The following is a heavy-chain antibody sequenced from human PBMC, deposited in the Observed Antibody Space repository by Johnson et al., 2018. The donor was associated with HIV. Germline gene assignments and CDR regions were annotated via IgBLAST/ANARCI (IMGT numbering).Heavy chain of an antibody. CDR2: ISSSGSTI. V-gene: IGHV3-48*04. J-gene: IGHJ3*02. CDR3: AKCIWGRSLIDAFDI. Sequence: VQLVESGGGLVQPGGSLRLSCAASGFTFSSYAINWVRQAPGKGLEWVSYISSSGSTIYYADSVKGRFTISRDNAKNSLYLQMNSLRAEDTAVYYCAKCIWGRSLIDAFDIWGQGTMVTVSS. D-gene: IGHD3-16*01. CDR1: GFTFSSYA.